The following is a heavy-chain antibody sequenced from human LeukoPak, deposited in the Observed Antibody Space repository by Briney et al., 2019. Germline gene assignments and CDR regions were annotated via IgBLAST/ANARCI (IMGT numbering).Heavy chain of an antibody. V-gene: IGHV3-21*01. CDR2: ISSSSSYI. CDR1: GFTFSSDS. Sequence: GPTLRISCAASGFTFSSDSINCIRQSPGKGLEWVSSISSSSSYIYYADSVKVRFTISRDNAKNSLYLQMNSLRAEDTAVYYCARESFDIWGQGTMVTVSS. J-gene: IGHJ3*02. CDR3: ARESFDI.